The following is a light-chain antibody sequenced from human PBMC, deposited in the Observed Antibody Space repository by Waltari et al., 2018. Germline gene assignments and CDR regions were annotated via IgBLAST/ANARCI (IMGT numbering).Light chain of an antibody. J-gene: IGLJ1*01. Sequence: QAALTQPPSVSKSLGQSVTISCTGTSSDVGGYIDVSWYQQHPGTAPRLLIYDVNKRPSGVSERFSGSRSGNTSSLTIYGLQAEDEADYYCFSYTTRRTFMFGTGTRLTVL. CDR3: FSYTTRRTFM. CDR2: DVN. V-gene: IGLV2-14*03. CDR1: SSDVGGYID.